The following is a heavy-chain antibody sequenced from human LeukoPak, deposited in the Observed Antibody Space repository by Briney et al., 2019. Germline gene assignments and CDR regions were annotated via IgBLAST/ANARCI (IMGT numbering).Heavy chain of an antibody. CDR3: AKEGPQYSSSWYSFDY. CDR1: GFTFSSYA. J-gene: IGHJ4*02. V-gene: IGHV3-23*01. CDR2: ISGSGGST. Sequence: GGSLRLSCAASGFTFSSYAMSWVRQGPGKGLEWGSAISGSGGSTYYADSVKGRFTISRDNSKNTLYLQMNSLRAEDTAVYYCAKEGPQYSSSWYSFDYWGQGTLVTVSS. D-gene: IGHD6-13*01.